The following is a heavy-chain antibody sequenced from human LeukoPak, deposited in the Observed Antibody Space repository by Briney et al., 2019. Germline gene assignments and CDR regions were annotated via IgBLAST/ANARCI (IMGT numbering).Heavy chain of an antibody. CDR2: VSHSMNP. CDR1: GGSVSRYF. Sequence: SETLSLTCTVSGGSVSRYFWSWIRQPPGKGLEWIAHVSHSMNPNYDPSLKSRVTISLDTSKNQFSLKMSSVTAADTAVYYCARWSGNNWFDPWGQGTLVIVSS. D-gene: IGHD3-3*01. V-gene: IGHV4-59*02. J-gene: IGHJ5*02. CDR3: ARWSGNNWFDP.